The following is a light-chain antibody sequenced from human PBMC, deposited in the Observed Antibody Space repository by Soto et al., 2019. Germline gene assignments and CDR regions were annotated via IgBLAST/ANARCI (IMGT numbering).Light chain of an antibody. CDR3: QQYDNWPRT. V-gene: IGKV3-15*01. J-gene: IGKJ1*01. CDR2: GAS. CDR1: QRISSN. Sequence: EIVLTQSPGTLSLSPGERATLSCRASQRISSNSLAWYQQKPGQAPRLPILGASTRATGFPARFSGSGSGTEFTLTISSLQSEDFAVYYCQQYDNWPRTFGQGTKVDIK.